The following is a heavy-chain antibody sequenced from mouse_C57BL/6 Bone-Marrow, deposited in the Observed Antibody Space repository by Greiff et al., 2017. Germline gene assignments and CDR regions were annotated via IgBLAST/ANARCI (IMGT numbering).Heavy chain of an antibody. V-gene: IGHV14-4*01. CDR1: GFNIKDDY. CDR2: IDPESGDT. CDR3: MYYYSSRGLDY. Sequence: VQLQQSGAELVRPGASVTLSCTASGFNIKDDYMHWVKQRPEQGLEWIGWIDPESGDTEYASKFQGKATITANTPSNTAYLRISILTSGDTAFYCCMYYYSSRGLDYWGQGTSVTVSS. J-gene: IGHJ4*01. D-gene: IGHD1-1*01.